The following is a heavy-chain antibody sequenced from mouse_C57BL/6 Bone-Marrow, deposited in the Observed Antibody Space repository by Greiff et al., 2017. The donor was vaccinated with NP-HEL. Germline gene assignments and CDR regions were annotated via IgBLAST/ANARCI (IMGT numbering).Heavy chain of an antibody. CDR1: GYSITSGYY. CDR3: ARDGTTVVAHYYAMDY. V-gene: IGHV3-6*01. CDR2: ISYDGSN. D-gene: IGHD1-1*01. J-gene: IGHJ4*01. Sequence: DVQLQESGPGLVKPSQSLSLTCSVTGYSITSGYYWNWIRQFPGNKLEWMGYISYDGSNNYNPSLKNRISITRDTSKNQFFLKLNSVTTEDTATYYCARDGTTVVAHYYAMDYWGQGTSVTVSS.